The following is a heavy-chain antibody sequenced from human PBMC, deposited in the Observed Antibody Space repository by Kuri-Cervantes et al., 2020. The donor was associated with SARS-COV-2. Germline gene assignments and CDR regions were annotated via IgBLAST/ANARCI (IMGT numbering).Heavy chain of an antibody. D-gene: IGHD2-2*01. Sequence: ASVKVSCKVSGYTLTELSMHWVRQAPGKGLEWMGGFDPEDGETIYAQKFQGRVTMTRDTSTSTVYMELSSLRSEDTAVYYCARSDVPYRVPAAINWFDPWGQGTLVTVSS. CDR1: GYTLTELS. CDR3: ARSDVPYRVPAAINWFDP. CDR2: FDPEDGET. J-gene: IGHJ5*02. V-gene: IGHV1-24*01.